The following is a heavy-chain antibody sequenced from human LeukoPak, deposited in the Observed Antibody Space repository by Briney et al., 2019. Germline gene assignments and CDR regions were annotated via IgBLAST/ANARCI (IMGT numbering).Heavy chain of an antibody. CDR2: VKSKTGSRTY. CDR3: TTVGTTGPIGDEYFDY. V-gene: IGHV3-15*01. D-gene: IGHD1-26*01. J-gene: IGHJ4*02. CDR1: GFTFSNVW. Sequence: PGGSLRLSCAASGFTFSNVWMHWVRQAPGKGLVWVGRVKSKTGSRTYDYAAPVKGRFTISTDDSENTLFLQLSSLKTEDTALYYCTTVGTTGPIGDEYFDYWGQGTLVTVSS.